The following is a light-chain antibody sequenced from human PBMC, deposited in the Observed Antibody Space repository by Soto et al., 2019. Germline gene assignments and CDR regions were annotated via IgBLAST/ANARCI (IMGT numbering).Light chain of an antibody. V-gene: IGKV3-20*01. CDR2: GAS. CDR1: QSVSKY. CDR3: QQYGGSPQT. Sequence: EIVLTQSPGTLALAPGEGATLSCRASQSVSKYLAWYQQKPGQAPMLLIYGASSRATGIPDSFSGSGSGTDFTLTIIRLEPEDFAVYYCQQYGGSPQTFGQGTKVEIK. J-gene: IGKJ1*01.